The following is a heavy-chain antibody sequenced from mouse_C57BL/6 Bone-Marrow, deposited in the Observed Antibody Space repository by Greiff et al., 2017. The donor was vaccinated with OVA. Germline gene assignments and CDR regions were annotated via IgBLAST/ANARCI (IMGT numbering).Heavy chain of an antibody. CDR1: GYTFTDYN. CDR2: INPNNGGT. Sequence: VQLQQSGPELVKPGASVKIPCKASGYTFTDYNMDWVKQSHGQSLEWIGDINPNNGGTIYNQKFKGKATLTVDTSSSTAYMELRSLTSEDTAVYYCARRDYYGSEGAMDYWGQGTSVTVSS. D-gene: IGHD1-1*01. J-gene: IGHJ4*01. CDR3: ARRDYYGSEGAMDY. V-gene: IGHV1-18*01.